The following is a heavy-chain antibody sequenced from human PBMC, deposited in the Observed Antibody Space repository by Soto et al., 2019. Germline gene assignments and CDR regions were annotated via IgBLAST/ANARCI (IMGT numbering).Heavy chain of an antibody. J-gene: IGHJ6*02. Sequence: QVQLVQSGAEVRKPGSSVKVSCQASGDTFSSDAINWVRQVPGQGLEWMGRIVPLFGTATYAQKFQGRVTMTADRSTNAAYMDKRSLTTAYSAVYYFARNVTMVRGLLIGCDHGLDVWGQGTTVSVSS. D-gene: IGHD3-10*01. CDR2: IVPLFGTA. V-gene: IGHV1-69*06. CDR1: GDTFSSDA. CDR3: ARNVTMVRGLLIGCDHGLDV.